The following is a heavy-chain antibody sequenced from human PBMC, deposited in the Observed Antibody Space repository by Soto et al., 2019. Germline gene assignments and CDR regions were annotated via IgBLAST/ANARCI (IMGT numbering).Heavy chain of an antibody. CDR2: ISSSGSTI. CDR3: ARGGRDGYNLRRSYFDY. V-gene: IGHV3-48*03. Sequence: PGGSLRLSCAASGFTFSSYEMNWVRQAPGKGLEWVSYISSSGSTIYYADSVKGRFTISRDNAKNSLYLQMNSLRAEDTAVYYCARGGRDGYNLRRSYFDYWGQGTLVTVSS. D-gene: IGHD5-12*01. J-gene: IGHJ4*02. CDR1: GFTFSSYE.